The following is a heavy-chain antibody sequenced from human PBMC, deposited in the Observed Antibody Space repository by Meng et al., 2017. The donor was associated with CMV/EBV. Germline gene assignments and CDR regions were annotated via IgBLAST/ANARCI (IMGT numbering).Heavy chain of an antibody. Sequence: SVKVSCKASGGTFSSYAISWVRQAPGQGLEWMGGIIPILGIANYAQKFQGRVTITADKSTSTAYMELSSLRSEDTAVYYCARCNVEDSSSSWDYYYGMDVWGQGTSVTVSS. J-gene: IGHJ6*02. CDR2: IIPILGIA. D-gene: IGHD6-6*01. CDR1: GGTFSSYA. CDR3: ARCNVEDSSSSWDYYYGMDV. V-gene: IGHV1-69*10.